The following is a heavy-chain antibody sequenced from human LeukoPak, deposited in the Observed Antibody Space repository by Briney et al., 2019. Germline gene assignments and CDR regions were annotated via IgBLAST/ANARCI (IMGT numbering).Heavy chain of an antibody. J-gene: IGHJ3*02. V-gene: IGHV4-34*01. D-gene: IGHD3-10*01. Sequence: SEILSLTCAVYGGSFSGSYWNWIRQPPGKGLEWIGEINHSGSTTYNPSLKSRVTISVDTSKNQFSLKLSSVTAADTAVYYCARWMVGDAFDIWGQGTMVTVSS. CDR2: INHSGST. CDR1: GGSFSGSY. CDR3: ARWMVGDAFDI.